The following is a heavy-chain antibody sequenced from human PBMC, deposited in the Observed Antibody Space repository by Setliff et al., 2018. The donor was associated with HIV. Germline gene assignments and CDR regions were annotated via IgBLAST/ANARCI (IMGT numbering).Heavy chain of an antibody. CDR1: GGSIRSFF. CDR2: IYTRGST. V-gene: IGHV4-4*08. Sequence: PSETLSLTCTVSGGSIRSFFWSWIRQPPGKGLEWIGHIYTRGSTNYNPSLKSRVTMSVDTSKNQFSLNLSSVTAADTAVYYCALDPGYRRDYWGQGTLVTVSS. D-gene: IGHD5-12*01. J-gene: IGHJ4*02. CDR3: ALDPGYRRDY.